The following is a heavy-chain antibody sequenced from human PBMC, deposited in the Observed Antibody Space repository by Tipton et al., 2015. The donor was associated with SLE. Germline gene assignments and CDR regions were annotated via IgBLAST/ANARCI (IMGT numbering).Heavy chain of an antibody. J-gene: IGHJ6*03. Sequence: SLRLSCEVSGFTFRNYAMHWVRQAPGKGLEWVSVIYSGGSTYYADSVKGRFTISRDNSKNTLYLQMNSLRAEDTAVYYCARDGANSYYMDVWGKGTTVTVSS. V-gene: IGHV3-66*02. CDR2: IYSGGST. D-gene: IGHD4/OR15-4a*01. CDR3: ARDGANSYYMDV. CDR1: GFTFRNYA.